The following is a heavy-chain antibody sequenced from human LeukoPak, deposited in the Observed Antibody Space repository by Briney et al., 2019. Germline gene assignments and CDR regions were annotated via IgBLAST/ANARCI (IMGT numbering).Heavy chain of an antibody. J-gene: IGHJ6*02. CDR3: ARDQLRFLEWVPTDYYYGMDV. D-gene: IGHD3-3*01. CDR2: IYYSGST. V-gene: IGHV4-31*03. CDR1: GGSISSGGYC. Sequence: SETLSLTCTVSGGSISSGGYCWSWIRQHPGKGLEWIGYIYYSGSTYYNPSLKSRVTISVDTSKNQFSLKLSTVTAADTAVYYCARDQLRFLEWVPTDYYYGMDVWGQGTTVTVSS.